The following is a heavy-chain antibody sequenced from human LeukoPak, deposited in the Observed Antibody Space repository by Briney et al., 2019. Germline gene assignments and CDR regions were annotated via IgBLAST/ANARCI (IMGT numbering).Heavy chain of an antibody. J-gene: IGHJ6*03. CDR2: INPNSGGT. Sequence: GASVKVSCKASGYTFTRYYMHWVRQAPGQGLEWMGWINPNSGGTNHAQKFQGRVTMTRDTSISTAYMELSRLRSDDTAVYYCAREHSDYDILTGYYRGSYMDVWGKGTTVTISS. V-gene: IGHV1-2*02. CDR3: AREHSDYDILTGYYRGSYMDV. D-gene: IGHD3-9*01. CDR1: GYTFTRYY.